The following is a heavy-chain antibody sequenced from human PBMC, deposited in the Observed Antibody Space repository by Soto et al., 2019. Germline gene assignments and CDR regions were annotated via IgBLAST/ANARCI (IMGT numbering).Heavy chain of an antibody. CDR3: AKDLGGMGYGDYVGSSYYYYYMDV. V-gene: IGHV3-23*01. Sequence: GGSLRLSCAASGFTFSSYAMSWVRQAPGKGLEWVSAISGSGGSTYYADSVKGRFTISRDNSKNTLYLQMNSPRAEDTAVYYCAKDLGGMGYGDYVGSSYYYYYMDVWGKGTTVTVSS. CDR1: GFTFSSYA. CDR2: ISGSGGST. D-gene: IGHD4-17*01. J-gene: IGHJ6*03.